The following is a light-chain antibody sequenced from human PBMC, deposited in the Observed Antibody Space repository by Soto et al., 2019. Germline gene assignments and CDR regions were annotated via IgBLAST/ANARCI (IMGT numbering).Light chain of an antibody. Sequence: QSALTHPRSVSGSPGQSVTISCTGTSSDVGGYNYVSWYQQHPGKAPKLMIYDVSKRPSGVPDRFSGSKSGNTASLTISGLQAEDEADYYCCSYAGSYTPRYVFGTGTKLTVL. CDR2: DVS. CDR3: CSYAGSYTPRYV. V-gene: IGLV2-11*01. CDR1: SSDVGGYNY. J-gene: IGLJ1*01.